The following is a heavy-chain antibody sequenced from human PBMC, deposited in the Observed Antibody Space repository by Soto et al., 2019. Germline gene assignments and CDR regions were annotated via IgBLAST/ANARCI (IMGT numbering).Heavy chain of an antibody. J-gene: IGHJ4*02. V-gene: IGHV3-7*05. CDR1: GFTLSSYW. Sequence: GGSLRLSCAASGFTLSSYWMSWVRQAPGKGLEWVANIKQDGSEKYYVDSVKGRFTISRDNAKNSLYLQMNSLRAEDTAVYYCARDCSGGSGYVYWGQGT. CDR2: IKQDGSEK. D-gene: IGHD2-15*01. CDR3: ARDCSGGSGYVY.